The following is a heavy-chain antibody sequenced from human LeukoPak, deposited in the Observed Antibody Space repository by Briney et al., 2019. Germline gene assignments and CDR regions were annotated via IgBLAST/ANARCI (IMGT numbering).Heavy chain of an antibody. CDR1: GFTFSNYA. V-gene: IGHV3-23*01. Sequence: GGSLRLSCAASGFTFSNYAMSWVRQAPGKGLEWVSAISGSGGSTYYADSVKGRFTISRDNSKNTLYLQMNSLRAEDTAVYYCAKGSSYGGTNYFDYWGQGTLVTVSS. CDR3: AKGSSYGGTNYFDY. CDR2: ISGSGGST. J-gene: IGHJ4*02. D-gene: IGHD4-23*01.